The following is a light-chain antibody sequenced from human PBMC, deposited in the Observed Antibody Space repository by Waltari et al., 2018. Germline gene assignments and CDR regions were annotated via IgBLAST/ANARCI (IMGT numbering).Light chain of an antibody. J-gene: IGKJ1*01. Sequence: EIVLTQSPGTLSLSPGERVTLSCRASQSVSRAFAWYQQKPGQAPRLPMYGASSRATGIPDRFSGSGSGTDFSLTISRLEPEDFAVYYCQHYVRLPVTFGQGTKVEIK. CDR2: GAS. CDR1: QSVSRAF. CDR3: QHYVRLPVT. V-gene: IGKV3-20*01.